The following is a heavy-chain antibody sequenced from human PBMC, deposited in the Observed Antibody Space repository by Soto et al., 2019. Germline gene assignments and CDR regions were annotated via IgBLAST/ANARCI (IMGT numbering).Heavy chain of an antibody. CDR3: ASGMFMRWAYYLGV. CDR1: GDSVTGNTAG. V-gene: IGHV6-1*01. Sequence: SQTLSLTCVIPGDSVTGNTAGWNWIRQSPSRGLEWLGRTYYRSKWYYDYAGSVKGRMTINPDTSRNQFSLQLNSVSPEDTAVYYCASGMFMRWAYYLGVRDQGTTSSVSS. CDR2: TYYRSKWYY. J-gene: IGHJ6*02. D-gene: IGHD3-10*01.